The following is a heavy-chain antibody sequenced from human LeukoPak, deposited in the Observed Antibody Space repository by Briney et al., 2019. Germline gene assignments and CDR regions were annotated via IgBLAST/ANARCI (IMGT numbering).Heavy chain of an antibody. V-gene: IGHV4-61*05. Sequence: PSETLSLTCTVSGGSINTNNYYWGWIRQPPGKGLEWIGYIYYSGSTNYNPSLKSRVTISVDTSKNQFSLKLSSVTAADTAVYYCARYSSSWSTYNWFDPWGQGTLVTVSS. D-gene: IGHD6-13*01. CDR3: ARYSSSWSTYNWFDP. CDR1: GGSINTNNYY. CDR2: IYYSGST. J-gene: IGHJ5*02.